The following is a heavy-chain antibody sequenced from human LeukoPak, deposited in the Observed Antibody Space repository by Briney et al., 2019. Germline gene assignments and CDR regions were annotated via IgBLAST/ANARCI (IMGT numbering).Heavy chain of an antibody. D-gene: IGHD5-12*01. CDR2: MNPNSGNT. Sequence: DSLNVSCKASGYTFTSYDINWVRQPTGQGLEWMGWMNPNSGNTGYAQKFQGRVTMTRNTSISTAYMELSSLRSEDTAVYYCARVDRDTSGYDYDFDYWGQGTLVTVSS. J-gene: IGHJ4*02. CDR1: GYTFTSYD. V-gene: IGHV1-8*01. CDR3: ARVDRDTSGYDYDFDY.